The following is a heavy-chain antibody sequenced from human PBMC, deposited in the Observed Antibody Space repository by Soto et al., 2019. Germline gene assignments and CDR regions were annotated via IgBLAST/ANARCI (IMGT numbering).Heavy chain of an antibody. J-gene: IGHJ6*02. CDR1: GYTFTSYD. Sequence: XSLKDSCEASGYTFTSYDINWVREATVQGLEWMGWMNPNSGNTGYAQKFQGRVTMTRNTSISTAYMELSSLRSEDTAVYYCARGGVPAAMGYYYYYYGMDVWGQGTTVTVSS. D-gene: IGHD2-2*01. CDR2: MNPNSGNT. V-gene: IGHV1-8*01. CDR3: ARGGVPAAMGYYYYYYGMDV.